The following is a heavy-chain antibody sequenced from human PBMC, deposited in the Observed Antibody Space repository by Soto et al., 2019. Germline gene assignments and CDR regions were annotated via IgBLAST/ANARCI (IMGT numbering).Heavy chain of an antibody. D-gene: IGHD6-19*01. CDR2: IIPILGTV. CDR3: AKGAVAGTPTSYYYYGMDV. V-gene: IGHV1-69*12. Sequence: QVQLLQSGAEVKKPGSSVRVSCEASGGTFRTYAISWVRQAPGQGLEWMGEIIPILGTVNYAQKFQGRVTLTADESTTTVYMDLRSLRSEDTAVYYCAKGAVAGTPTSYYYYGMDVWGQGTTVTVSS. CDR1: GGTFRTYA. J-gene: IGHJ6*02.